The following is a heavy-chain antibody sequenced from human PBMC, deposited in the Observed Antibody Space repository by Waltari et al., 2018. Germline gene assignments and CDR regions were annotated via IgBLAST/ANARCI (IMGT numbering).Heavy chain of an antibody. D-gene: IGHD6-19*01. V-gene: IGHV3-21*01. Sequence: EVQLVESGGGLVKPGGSLRLSCAASGFTFSSYSMNWVRQAPGKGLEWVSSISSSSSYIDYADAVKGRFTISRDNAKNSLYLQMNSLRAEDTAVYYCARDKPPGRSGWYSGAFDIWGQGTMVTVSS. J-gene: IGHJ3*02. CDR3: ARDKPPGRSGWYSGAFDI. CDR2: ISSSSSYI. CDR1: GFTFSSYS.